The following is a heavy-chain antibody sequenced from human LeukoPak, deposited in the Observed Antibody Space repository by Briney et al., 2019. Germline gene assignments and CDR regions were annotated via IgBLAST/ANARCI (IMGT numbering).Heavy chain of an antibody. CDR3: ARDRGVVGNYDY. CDR1: GFTFSTYW. D-gene: IGHD1-26*01. CDR2: IKEDGSER. V-gene: IGHV3-7*05. J-gene: IGHJ4*02. Sequence: GGSLRLSCAASGFTFSTYWMSWVRQAPGKGLEWVANIKEDGSERYHVDSVKGRFTISRDNAKNSLYLQMNSLRADDAAVYYCARDRGVVGNYDYWGQGTLVTVSS.